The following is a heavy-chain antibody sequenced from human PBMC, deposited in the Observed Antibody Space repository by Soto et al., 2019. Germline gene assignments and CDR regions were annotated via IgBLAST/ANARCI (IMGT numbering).Heavy chain of an antibody. V-gene: IGHV4-4*07. J-gene: IGHJ4*02. CDR2: IYTSGST. CDR3: ARDRGSSSSHYFDY. Sequence: PSLTCTVSGGSISSYYWSWIRQPAGKGLEWIGRIYTSGSTNYNPSLKSRVTMSVDTSKNQFSLKLSSVTAADTAVYYCARDRGSSSSHYFDYWGQGTLVTVSS. D-gene: IGHD6-6*01. CDR1: GGSISSYY.